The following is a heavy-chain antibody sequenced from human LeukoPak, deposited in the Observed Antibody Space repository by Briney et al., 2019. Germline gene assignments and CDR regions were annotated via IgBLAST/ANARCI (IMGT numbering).Heavy chain of an antibody. CDR3: ARRRPRDAFDI. D-gene: IGHD6-6*01. V-gene: IGHV4-4*09. CDR1: GGSISSYY. CDR2: IYASGST. Sequence: SETLSLTCTVSGGSISSYYWSWVRQPPGKGLEWIGYIYASGSTNYNPSLKSRVTISVDTSKNQFSLKLSSVTAADTAVYYCARRRPRDAFDIWGKGTMVTVYS. J-gene: IGHJ3*02.